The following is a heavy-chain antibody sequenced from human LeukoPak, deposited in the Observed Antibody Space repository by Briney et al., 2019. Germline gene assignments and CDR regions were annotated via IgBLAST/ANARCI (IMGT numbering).Heavy chain of an antibody. D-gene: IGHD3-10*01. CDR2: IYHSGSI. V-gene: IGHV4-31*03. Sequence: SQTLSLTCTVSGGSISSGGYYWSWIRQHPGKGLEWIGYIYHSGSINYNPSLRSRVTISVDKSKNQFSLKLSSVTAADTPVYYCARTSGSNWFDPWGQGTLVTVSS. CDR1: GGSISSGGYY. J-gene: IGHJ5*02. CDR3: ARTSGSNWFDP.